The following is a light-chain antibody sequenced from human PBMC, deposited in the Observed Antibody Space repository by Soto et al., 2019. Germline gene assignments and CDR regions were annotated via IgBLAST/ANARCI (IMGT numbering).Light chain of an antibody. CDR1: SSDVGGYNY. V-gene: IGLV2-14*01. CDR2: EVS. Sequence: QSALPQPASVSGSPGQSITISCTGTSSDVGGYNYVSWYQQHPGKAPKIMIYEVSNRPSGVSNRFSGSKSGNTASLTISGLQAEDEADYYCSSYTSSSTLYVFGTGTKLTVL. CDR3: SSYTSSSTLYV. J-gene: IGLJ1*01.